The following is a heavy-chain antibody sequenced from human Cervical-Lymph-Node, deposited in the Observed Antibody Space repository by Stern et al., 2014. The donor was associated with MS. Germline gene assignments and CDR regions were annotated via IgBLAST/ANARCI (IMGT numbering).Heavy chain of an antibody. J-gene: IGHJ6*02. CDR1: GFTFSRYN. CDR3: ARDDLRSYYGMDV. V-gene: IGHV3-21*01. Sequence: EVQLVESGGGLVKPGGSLRLSCAASGFTFSRYNMNWVPQAPGKGLERLSSITSTGYRYNADSLKGRFTISRDNAKNSLYLHMNSLRAEDTAVYYCARDDLRSYYGMDVWGQGTTVTVSS. CDR2: ITSTGYR.